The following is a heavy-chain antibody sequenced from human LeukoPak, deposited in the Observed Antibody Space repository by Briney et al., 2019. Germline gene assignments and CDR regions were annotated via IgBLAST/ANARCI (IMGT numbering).Heavy chain of an antibody. J-gene: IGHJ4*02. D-gene: IGHD4-23*01. CDR1: GGSISSYY. V-gene: IGHV4-59*08. CDR3: ARRLYGGNFDY. CDR2: IYYSGST. Sequence: SETLSLTCTVSGGSISSYYWSWIRQPPGKGLDWIGYIYYSGSTNYNPSLKSRVTISVDTSKNQFALKLSSVTAADTAVYYCARRLYGGNFDYWGQGTLVTVSS.